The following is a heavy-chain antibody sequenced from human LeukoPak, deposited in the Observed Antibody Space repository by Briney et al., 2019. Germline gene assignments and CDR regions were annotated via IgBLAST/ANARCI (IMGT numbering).Heavy chain of an antibody. CDR2: IYHTGTT. J-gene: IGHJ5*02. V-gene: IGHV4-59*11. D-gene: IGHD3-3*01. CDR3: ARGARYDFVSGDYPNWFDP. Sequence: SETLSLTCTVSGGSISSHYWSWIRQPPGKGLKWIGYIYHTGTTNYNPSLKSRLSMSIDTSKNYFSLKLNSMTAADTAVYYCARGARYDFVSGDYPNWFDPWGQGTLVTVSS. CDR1: GGSISSHY.